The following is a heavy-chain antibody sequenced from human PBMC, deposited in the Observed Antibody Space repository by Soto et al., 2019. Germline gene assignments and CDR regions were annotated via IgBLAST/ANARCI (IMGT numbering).Heavy chain of an antibody. V-gene: IGHV4-59*11. D-gene: IGHD1-1*01. Sequence: PSETLSLTCTVSGGSINNHYWSWIRQPPGEGLEWIGYIYYTGSTNYNPSLKSRVTMSVDTSKNHFSLNLTSLTAADTAMYYCARHEYSLNAGYYYYYMDVWGTGTMVTVSS. CDR1: GGSINNHY. J-gene: IGHJ6*03. CDR2: IYYTGST. CDR3: ARHEYSLNAGYYYYYMDV.